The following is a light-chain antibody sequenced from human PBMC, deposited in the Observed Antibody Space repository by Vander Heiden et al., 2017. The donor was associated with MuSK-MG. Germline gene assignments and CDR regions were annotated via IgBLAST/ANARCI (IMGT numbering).Light chain of an antibody. J-gene: IGKJ4*01. CDR3: QQSDESPIT. CDR2: AVS. V-gene: IGKV1-39*01. CDR1: QSISRF. Sequence: DIHMTQSPSSLSASVGDRVTITCRASQSISRFLNWYQQKPGKAPKVLIYAVSSLESGVPSRFSGSGSGTDFTLTISRLQPEDFATYYCQQSDESPITFGGGTKVEIK.